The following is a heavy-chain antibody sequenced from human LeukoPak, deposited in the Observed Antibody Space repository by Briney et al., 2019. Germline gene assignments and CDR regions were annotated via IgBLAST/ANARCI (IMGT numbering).Heavy chain of an antibody. CDR1: GYTFTGYY. CDR2: ISAYNGNT. J-gene: IGHJ3*02. V-gene: IGHV1-18*04. D-gene: IGHD3-9*01. CDR3: ASQPRYYDILTGYYGDAFDI. Sequence: ASVKVSCKASGYTFTGYYMHWVRQAPGQGLEWMGWISAYNGNTNYAQKLQGRVTMTTDTSTGTAYMELRSLRSDDTAVYYCASQPRYYDILTGYYGDAFDIWGQGTMVTVSS.